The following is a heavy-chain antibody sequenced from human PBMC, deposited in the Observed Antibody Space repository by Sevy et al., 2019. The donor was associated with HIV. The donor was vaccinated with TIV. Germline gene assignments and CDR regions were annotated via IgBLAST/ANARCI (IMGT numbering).Heavy chain of an antibody. D-gene: IGHD6-6*01. V-gene: IGHV3-48*02. CDR2: ISSSSSTI. J-gene: IGHJ6*02. CDR3: ARDNAALLYYYYGMDV. Sequence: GGSLRLSCAASRFTFSSYSMNWVRQAPGKGLEWVSYISSSSSTIYYADSVKGRFTISRDNAKNSLYLQMNSLRDEDTAVYYCARDNAALLYYYYGMDVWGQGTTVTVSS. CDR1: RFTFSSYS.